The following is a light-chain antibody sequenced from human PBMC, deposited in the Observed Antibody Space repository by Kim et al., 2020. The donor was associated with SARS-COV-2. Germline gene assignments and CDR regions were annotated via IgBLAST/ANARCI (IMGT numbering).Light chain of an antibody. J-gene: IGLJ2*01. Sequence: QSALTQPASVSGSPGQSITISCAGTNSDIGGYNYVSWYQQHPGKVPKLIIYDVSERPSGVSGRFSASKSGNAASLTISGLQGEDEADYYCSSYSTTNTVIFGGGTKLTVL. CDR1: NSDIGGYNY. CDR3: SSYSTTNTVI. CDR2: DVS. V-gene: IGLV2-14*01.